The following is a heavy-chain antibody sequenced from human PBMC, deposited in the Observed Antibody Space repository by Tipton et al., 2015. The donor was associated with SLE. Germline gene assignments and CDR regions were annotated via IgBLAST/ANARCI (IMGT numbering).Heavy chain of an antibody. J-gene: IGHJ4*02. CDR1: GFTFDDYG. CDR2: INHSGST. Sequence: LRLSCAASGFTFDDYGMSWVRQPPGKGLEWIGEINHSGSTNYNPSLKSRVTISVDTSKNQFSLKLSSVTAADTAVYYCARRGVDCSGGSCYLNKPLPFDYWGQGTLVTVSS. D-gene: IGHD2-15*01. V-gene: IGHV4-34*01. CDR3: ARRGVDCSGGSCYLNKPLPFDY.